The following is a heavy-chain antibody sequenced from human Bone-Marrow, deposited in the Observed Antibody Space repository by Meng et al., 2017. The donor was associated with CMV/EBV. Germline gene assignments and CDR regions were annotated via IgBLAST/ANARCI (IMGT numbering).Heavy chain of an antibody. J-gene: IGHJ4*02. CDR2: MNPNSGNT. D-gene: IGHD5-18*01. CDR3: AKDRSMGIQLWLLGEFDY. Sequence: ASVKVSCKASGYTFTSYDINWVRQATGQGLEWMGWMNPNSGNTGYAQKFQGRVTMTRNTSISTAYMELSSLRSEDTAVYYCAKDRSMGIQLWLLGEFDYCGQGTLVTVSS. CDR1: GYTFTSYD. V-gene: IGHV1-8*01.